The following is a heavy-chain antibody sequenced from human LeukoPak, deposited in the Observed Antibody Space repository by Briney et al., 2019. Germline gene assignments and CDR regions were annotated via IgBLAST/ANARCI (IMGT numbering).Heavy chain of an antibody. CDR1: GFTFSSYG. CDR3: AKTAGIAAAADFDY. J-gene: IGHJ4*02. V-gene: IGHV3-23*01. D-gene: IGHD6-13*01. CDR2: ISASGGST. Sequence: PGGSLRLSCAASGFTFSSYGMSWVRQAPGKGLEWVSSISASGGSTYYADSVKGRFTISRDNSKNTLYLQMNSLRAEDTAVYYCAKTAGIAAAADFDYWGQGTLVTVSS.